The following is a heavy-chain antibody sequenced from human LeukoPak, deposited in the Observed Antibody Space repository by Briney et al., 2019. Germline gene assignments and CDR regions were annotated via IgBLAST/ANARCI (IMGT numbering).Heavy chain of an antibody. D-gene: IGHD6-19*01. CDR1: GGSISSGGYS. CDR2: IYYSGST. Sequence: PSETLSLTCAVSGGSISSGGYSWSWIRQPPGKGLEWIGYIYYSGSTYYNPSLKSRVTISVDTSKNQFSLKLSSVTASDTAMYYCARFFRSSSGWYYFDYWGQGTLVTVSS. V-gene: IGHV4-30-4*07. J-gene: IGHJ4*02. CDR3: ARFFRSSSGWYYFDY.